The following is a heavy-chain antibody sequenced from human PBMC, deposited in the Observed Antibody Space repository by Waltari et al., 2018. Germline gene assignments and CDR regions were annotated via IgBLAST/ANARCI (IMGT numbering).Heavy chain of an antibody. CDR3: ARAYSSSWYRIGAFDI. CDR2: IYYSGST. J-gene: IGHJ3*02. CDR1: GGSTSSYY. Sequence: QVQLQESGPGLVKHSETLSLTCTVSGGSTSSYYWSWLRPPPGKGLEWIGYIYYSGSTNYNPSLKSRVTISVDTSKNQFSLKLSSVTAADTAVYYCARAYSSSWYRIGAFDIWGQGTMVTVSS. V-gene: IGHV4-59*01. D-gene: IGHD6-13*01.